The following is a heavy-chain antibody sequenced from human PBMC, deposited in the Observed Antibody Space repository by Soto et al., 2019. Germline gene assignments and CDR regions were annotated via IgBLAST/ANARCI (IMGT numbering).Heavy chain of an antibody. J-gene: IGHJ6*02. CDR3: ARGSIAVVGTYHGMDV. D-gene: IGHD6-19*01. CDR2: ISAYNGNT. CDR1: GYTFTSYG. V-gene: IGHV1-18*04. Sequence: ASVKVSCKASGYTFTSYGISWVRQAPGQGLESMGWISAYNGNTTYAQKLQGRVTMTTDTSTSTAYMELRRLRSDDTAVYYCARGSIAVVGTYHGMDVWGQGTTVTVSS.